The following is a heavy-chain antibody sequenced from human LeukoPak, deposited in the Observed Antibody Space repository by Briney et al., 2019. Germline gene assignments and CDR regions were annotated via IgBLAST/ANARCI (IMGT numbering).Heavy chain of an antibody. Sequence: GGSLRLSRAASGFTLSNYAMSWVRQGPGKGPEWVAGISYSSGSIYYLDSVKGRFTISRDNSRNTLYLQMNSLRAEDTAVYYCAKDVLRLNYGYFDLWGRGTLVSVSS. CDR1: GFTLSNYA. CDR3: AKDVLRLNYGYFDL. D-gene: IGHD3-16*01. CDR2: ISYSSGSI. V-gene: IGHV3-23*01. J-gene: IGHJ2*01.